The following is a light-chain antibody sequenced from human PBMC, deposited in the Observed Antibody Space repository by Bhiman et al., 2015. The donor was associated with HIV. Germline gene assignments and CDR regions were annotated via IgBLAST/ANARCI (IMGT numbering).Light chain of an antibody. J-gene: IGLJ2*01. V-gene: IGLV6-57*01. CDR1: GGSIDTTY. CDR2: DDN. CDR3: QSFDSNNVV. Sequence: NFMLTQPHSVSESPGKTVTISCTRSGGSIDTTYVQWYQQRPGSSPTLVIYDDNRRPSGVPDRFSGSIDSSSNSASLTISGLKTEDEADYYCQSFDSNNVVFGGGTKLTVL.